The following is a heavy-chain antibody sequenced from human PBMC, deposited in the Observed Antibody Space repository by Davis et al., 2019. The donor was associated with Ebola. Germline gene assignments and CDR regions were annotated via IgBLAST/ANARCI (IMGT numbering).Heavy chain of an antibody. D-gene: IGHD1-26*01. CDR3: AKGHGWELLGADY. J-gene: IGHJ4*02. CDR1: GFTFSSYS. V-gene: IGHV3-21*01. Sequence: ESLKISCAASGFTFSSYSMNWVRQAPGKGLAWVSSISSSSSYIYYADSVKGRFTISRDNSKNTLYLQMNSLRAEDTAVYYCAKGHGWELLGADYWGQGTLVTVSS. CDR2: ISSSSSYI.